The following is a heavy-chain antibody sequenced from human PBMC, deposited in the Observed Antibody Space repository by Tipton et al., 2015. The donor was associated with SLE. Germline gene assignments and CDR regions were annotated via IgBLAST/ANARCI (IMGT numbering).Heavy chain of an antibody. CDR3: ARGCSSSTCEPFYFFGMDV. V-gene: IGHV4-61*02. CDR2: IYNSGIT. CDR1: GDSFSSGSSS. Sequence: LRLSCTVSGDSFSSGSSSWNWVRQPAGKGLEWIGLIYNSGITNYSPSLESRVTIIVDMSKNQFSLRLISVTAADTAVYYCARGCSSSTCEPFYFFGMDVWGQGTTVTVSS. D-gene: IGHD2-2*01. J-gene: IGHJ6*02.